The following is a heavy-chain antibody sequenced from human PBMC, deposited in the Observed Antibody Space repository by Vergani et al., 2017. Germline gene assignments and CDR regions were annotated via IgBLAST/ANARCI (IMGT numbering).Heavy chain of an antibody. D-gene: IGHD2-15*01. J-gene: IGHJ6*02. CDR1: GGSFSGYY. Sequence: QVQLQQWGAGLLKPSETLSLTCAVYGGSFSGYYWSWIRQPPGKGLEWIGEINHSGSTNYNPSLKSRVTISVDTSKNQFSLKLSSVTAADTAVYYCAKDVGASHYYYYGMDVWGQGTTVTVSS. CDR3: AKDVGASHYYYYGMDV. CDR2: INHSGST. V-gene: IGHV4-34*01.